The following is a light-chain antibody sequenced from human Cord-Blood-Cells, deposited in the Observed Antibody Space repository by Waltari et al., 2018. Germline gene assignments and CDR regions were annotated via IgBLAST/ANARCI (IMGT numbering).Light chain of an antibody. J-gene: IGKJ2*01. CDR3: QQYNNWPVYT. CDR2: GAY. V-gene: IGKV3-15*01. Sequence: EIVMTQSPATLSVSPGERATLSCRASQSVSSNLAWYQQKPGQAPRLLIYGAYTRATGIPARFSGSGSGTEFTLTISSLQSEDFAVYYCQQYNNWPVYTFGQGTKLEIK. CDR1: QSVSSN.